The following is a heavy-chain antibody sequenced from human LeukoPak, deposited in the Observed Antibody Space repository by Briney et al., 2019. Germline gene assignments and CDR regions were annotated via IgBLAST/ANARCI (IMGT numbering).Heavy chain of an antibody. D-gene: IGHD3-3*01. Sequence: ASVKVSCKASGYTFTSYDINWVRQATGQGLEWMGWMNPNSGNTGYAQKFQGRVTITRNTSISTAYMELSSLRSEDTAVYYCARGRGTIFGVAFDYWGQGTLVTVSS. CDR2: MNPNSGNT. CDR3: ARGRGTIFGVAFDY. CDR1: GYTFTSYD. J-gene: IGHJ4*02. V-gene: IGHV1-8*03.